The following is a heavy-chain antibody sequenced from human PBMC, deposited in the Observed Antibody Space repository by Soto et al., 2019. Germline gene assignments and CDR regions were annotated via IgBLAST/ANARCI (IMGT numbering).Heavy chain of an antibody. CDR2: IYPGDSDT. J-gene: IGHJ5*01. D-gene: IGHD3-16*01. CDR1: GYSFTNQW. V-gene: IGHV5-51*01. CDR3: AGLGLIRYWLDS. Sequence: PGESLKISCKGSGYSFTNQWIAWVRQMPGKDLECMGIIYPGDSDTRYSPSFQGQVTISADKSISPAYLQWRRLKSSDTAMYYLAGLGLIRYWLDSWGEGSPVTVS.